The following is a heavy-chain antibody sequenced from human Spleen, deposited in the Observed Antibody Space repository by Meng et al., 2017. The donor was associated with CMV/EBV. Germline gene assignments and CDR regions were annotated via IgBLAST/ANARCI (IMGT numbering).Heavy chain of an antibody. D-gene: IGHD3-10*01. CDR1: GFTFSHHA. CDR2: ISDASDST. V-gene: IGHV3-23*01. J-gene: IGHJ4*02. CDR3: ARHIAKMEFYFDY. Sequence: CAASGFTFSHHAVSWVRQAPGEGLEWVSTISDASDSTYYADSVKGRFTISRDTSKHTLYLQMNSLRAEDTAIYYCARHIAKMEFYFDYWGQGALVTVSS.